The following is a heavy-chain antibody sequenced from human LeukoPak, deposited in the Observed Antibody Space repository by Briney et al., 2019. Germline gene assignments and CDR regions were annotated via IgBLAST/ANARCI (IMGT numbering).Heavy chain of an antibody. V-gene: IGHV1-69*05. J-gene: IGHJ5*02. D-gene: IGHD5-12*01. Sequence: GASVKVSCKTSGGTFNNSAISWVRQAPGQGLEWLGGIIPLFGTAGYAQRFQGRVTITKDESTRTVYLELTSLTSDDTAVYYCARDVHGGYGSGWFDPWGQGTLVSVSS. CDR3: ARDVHGGYGSGWFDP. CDR2: IIPLFGTA. CDR1: GGTFNNSA.